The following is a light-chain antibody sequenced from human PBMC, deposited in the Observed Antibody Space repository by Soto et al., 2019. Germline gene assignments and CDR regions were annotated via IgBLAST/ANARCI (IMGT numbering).Light chain of an antibody. CDR1: QSVSSSY. J-gene: IGKJ1*01. CDR2: GAS. Sequence: EIVLTQSPGTLSFSPGERATLSCRASQSVSSSYLAWYQQKPGHAPRLLIYGASSRDTGIPYRFSGSWSGTDFTLTISRLEPEDLAAYYCQQYGSSPWTFGQGTKEEIK. V-gene: IGKV3-20*01. CDR3: QQYGSSPWT.